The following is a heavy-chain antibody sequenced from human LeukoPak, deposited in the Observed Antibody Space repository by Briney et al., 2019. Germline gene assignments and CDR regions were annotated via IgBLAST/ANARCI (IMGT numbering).Heavy chain of an antibody. V-gene: IGHV4-4*07. J-gene: IGHJ5*02. CDR2: IYTSGST. D-gene: IGHD2-15*01. CDR3: ARDDCSGGSCYRGWFDP. CDR1: GGSFSGYY. Sequence: PSETLSLTCAVYGGSFSGYYWSWIRQPAGKGLEWIGRIYTSGSTNYNPSLKSRVTMSVDTSKNQFSLKLSSVTAADTAVYYCARDDCSGGSCYRGWFDPWGQGTLVTVSS.